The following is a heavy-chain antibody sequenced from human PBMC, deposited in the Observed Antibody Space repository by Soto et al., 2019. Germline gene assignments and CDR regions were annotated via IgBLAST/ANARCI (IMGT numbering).Heavy chain of an antibody. D-gene: IGHD1-26*01. V-gene: IGHV5-51*03. CDR2: IFPADSDT. CDR1: GYSFW. J-gene: IGHJ4*02. CDR3: AAYNGIYVDY. Sequence: EVQLVQSGAEVKKPGESLKISCQASGYSFWIGWVRQKPGKGLEWMGIIFPADSDTKYSPSFQGQVTISVDQFITTAYLQWSRLKASDTAVYYCAAYNGIYVDYWGQGTLVTVSS.